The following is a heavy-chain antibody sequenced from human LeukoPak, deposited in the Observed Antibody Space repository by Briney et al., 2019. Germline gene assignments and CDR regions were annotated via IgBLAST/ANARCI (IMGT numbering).Heavy chain of an antibody. CDR1: GGSISSGSYY. CDR3: ARVGYYDSSGYRGYYYYYYMDV. J-gene: IGHJ6*03. CDR2: IYTSGST. D-gene: IGHD3-22*01. Sequence: SXTLSLTCTVSGGSISSGSYYWSWIRQPAGKGLEWIGRIYTSGSTNYNPSLKSRVTISVDTSKNQFSLKLSSVTAADTAVYYCARVGYYDSSGYRGYYYYYYMDVWGKGTTVTVSS. V-gene: IGHV4-61*02.